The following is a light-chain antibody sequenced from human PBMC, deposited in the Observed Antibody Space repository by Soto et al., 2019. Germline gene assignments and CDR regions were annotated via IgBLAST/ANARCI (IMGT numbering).Light chain of an antibody. Sequence: QSALTQPASVSGSPGLSITISCTGTSSDVGNYDYVSWYQQYPGKAPKLMIYAVGRRPSGVSNRFSGSKSGNTASLTISGLQAEDEADYYCTSYTPSSTYVFGTGTKVTVL. V-gene: IGLV2-14*03. CDR1: SSDVGNYDY. CDR3: TSYTPSSTYV. J-gene: IGLJ1*01. CDR2: AVG.